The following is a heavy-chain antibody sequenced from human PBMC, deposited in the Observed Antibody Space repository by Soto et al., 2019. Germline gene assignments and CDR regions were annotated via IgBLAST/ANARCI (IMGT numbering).Heavy chain of an antibody. CDR3: ARQITIFGVVIIPVGYYYGMDV. Sequence: GGSLRLSCAASGFAFRSYSMNWVRQDPGNLLEGVSSISSSSSYIYYADSVKGRFTIFSDNAKNSLYLQMNSLRAEDTAVYYCARQITIFGVVIIPVGYYYGMDVCGQGTTVTVSS. D-gene: IGHD3-3*01. V-gene: IGHV3-21*01. J-gene: IGHJ6*02. CDR2: ISSSSSYI. CDR1: GFAFRSYS.